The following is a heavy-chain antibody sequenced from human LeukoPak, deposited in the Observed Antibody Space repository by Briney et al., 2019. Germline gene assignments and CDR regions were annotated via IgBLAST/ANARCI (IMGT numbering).Heavy chain of an antibody. CDR1: ADSVSSNSSA. Sequence: SQTLSLTCAISADSVSSNSSAWNWIRQSPSRGLEWLGRTYYKSKWYNDYAVSVKSRITINPDTSKNQFSLQLDSVTPEDTAVYYCARAGVDYYDSSGYPIYYFDPWGQGTLVTVSS. V-gene: IGHV6-1*01. CDR2: TYYKSKWYN. J-gene: IGHJ5*02. D-gene: IGHD3-22*01. CDR3: ARAGVDYYDSSGYPIYYFDP.